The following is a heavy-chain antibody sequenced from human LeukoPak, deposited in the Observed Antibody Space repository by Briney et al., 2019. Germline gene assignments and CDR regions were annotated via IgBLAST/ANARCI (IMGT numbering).Heavy chain of an antibody. Sequence: GGSLRLSCAASGFTFSSYSMNWVRQAPGKGLEWVSSISSSSSYIYYADSMKGRFTISRDNAKNSLYLQMNSLRAEDTAVYYCARGRWGSIVATISGAFDIWGQGTMVTVSS. J-gene: IGHJ3*02. CDR3: ARGRWGSIVATISGAFDI. CDR1: GFTFSSYS. CDR2: ISSSSSYI. D-gene: IGHD5-12*01. V-gene: IGHV3-21*01.